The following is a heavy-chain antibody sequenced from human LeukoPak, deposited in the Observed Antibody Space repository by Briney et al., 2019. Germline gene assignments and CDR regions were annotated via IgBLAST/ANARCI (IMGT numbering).Heavy chain of an antibody. Sequence: PSETLSLTCAVSGGSVSSSNWWSWVRQPPGKGLEWIGEIYHSGSTNYNPSLKSRVTISVDKSKNQFSLKLSSVTAADTAVYSCARGGVPAARGYYYYMDVWGKGTTVTVSS. CDR1: GGSVSSSNW. CDR2: IYHSGST. V-gene: IGHV4-4*02. CDR3: ARGGVPAARGYYYYMDV. J-gene: IGHJ6*03. D-gene: IGHD2-2*01.